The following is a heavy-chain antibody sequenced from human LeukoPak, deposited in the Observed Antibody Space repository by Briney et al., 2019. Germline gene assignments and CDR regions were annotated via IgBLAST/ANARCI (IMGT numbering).Heavy chain of an antibody. CDR1: GASISSYY. V-gene: IGHV4-59*08. J-gene: IGHJ2*01. CDR3: AREAVAGASFDL. CDR2: IYYSGST. D-gene: IGHD6-19*01. Sequence: SETLSLTCTVSGASISSYYWSWIRQPPGKGLEWIGYIYYSGSTNYNPSLKSRVTISVDTSKNQFSLKLSSVTAADTAVYYCAREAVAGASFDLWGRGTLVTVSS.